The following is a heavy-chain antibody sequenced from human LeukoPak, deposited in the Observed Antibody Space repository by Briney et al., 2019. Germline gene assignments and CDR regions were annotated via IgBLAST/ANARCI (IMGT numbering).Heavy chain of an antibody. Sequence: GGSLRLSCAASGFTFSSNTMSWVRQAPGKGLEWVSAITGSGGSTYYADSVKGRFTISRDNSKNTLYLQMNSLRAEDTAVYYCAKANYYDSSGYYENPDYWGQGTLVTVSS. CDR1: GFTFSSNT. V-gene: IGHV3-23*01. CDR3: AKANYYDSSGYYENPDY. J-gene: IGHJ4*02. D-gene: IGHD3-22*01. CDR2: ITGSGGST.